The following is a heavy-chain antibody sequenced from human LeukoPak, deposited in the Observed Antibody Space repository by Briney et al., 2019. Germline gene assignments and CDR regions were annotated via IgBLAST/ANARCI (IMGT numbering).Heavy chain of an antibody. CDR2: IYTSGST. CDR1: GGSISSGSYY. J-gene: IGHJ4*02. D-gene: IGHD3-22*01. CDR3: ARVARYYYDSSGYYLSYFDY. Sequence: PSETLSLTCTVSGGSISSGSYYWSWIRQPAGKGLEWIGRIYTSGSTNYNPSLKSRVTISVDKSKNQFSLKLSSVTAADTAVYYCARVARYYYDSSGYYLSYFDYWGQGTLVTVSS. V-gene: IGHV4-61*02.